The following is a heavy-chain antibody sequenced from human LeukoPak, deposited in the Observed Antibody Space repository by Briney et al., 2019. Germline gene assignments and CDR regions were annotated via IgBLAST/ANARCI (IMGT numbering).Heavy chain of an antibody. V-gene: IGHV3-7*04. J-gene: IGHJ3*02. CDR2: IQQDGSEN. Sequence: PGGSLRLSCAASGFTFSSYWMSWVRQAPGKGLEWVANIQQDGSENYYVDSVKGRFTISRDNAKNSLYLQMNSLGAEDTALYYCAKGHYDYVWGSYRLFDAFDTWGQGTMVIVSS. D-gene: IGHD3-16*02. CDR1: GFTFSSYW. CDR3: AKGHYDYVWGSYRLFDAFDT.